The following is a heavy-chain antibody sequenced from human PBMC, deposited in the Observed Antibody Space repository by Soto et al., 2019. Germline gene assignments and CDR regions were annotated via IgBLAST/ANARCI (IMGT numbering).Heavy chain of an antibody. CDR2: ISAYNGNT. Sequence: QVQLVQSGAEVKKPGAPVKVSCKASGYTFTSYGISWVRQAPGQGLECMGWISAYNGNTNYAQKLQGRVTMTTDTSTSTAYMELRSLRSDDTAVYYCARDEAYYGSGSGWFEPWGQGTLVTVSS. CDR1: GYTFTSYG. D-gene: IGHD3-10*01. J-gene: IGHJ5*02. V-gene: IGHV1-18*04. CDR3: ARDEAYYGSGSGWFEP.